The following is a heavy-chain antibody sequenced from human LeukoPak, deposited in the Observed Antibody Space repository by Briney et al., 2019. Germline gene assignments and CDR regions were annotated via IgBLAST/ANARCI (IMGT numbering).Heavy chain of an antibody. Sequence: SVKVSCKASGGTFSSYAISWVRQAPGQGLEWMGGIVPIFGTANYAQKFQGRVTITTDESTSTAYMELSSLRSEGTAVYYCARTYYDDSSAPLAFDIWGQGTMVTVSS. CDR3: ARTYYDDSSAPLAFDI. D-gene: IGHD3-22*01. J-gene: IGHJ3*02. V-gene: IGHV1-69*05. CDR1: GGTFSSYA. CDR2: IVPIFGTA.